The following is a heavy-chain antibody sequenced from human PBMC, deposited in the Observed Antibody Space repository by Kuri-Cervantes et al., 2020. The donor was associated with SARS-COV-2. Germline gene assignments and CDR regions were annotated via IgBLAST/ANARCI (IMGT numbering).Heavy chain of an antibody. CDR2: INHSGST. J-gene: IGHJ5*02. Sequence: GSLRLSCAVYGGSFSGYYWSWIRQPPGKGLEWIGEINHSGSTNYNPSLKSRVTISVDTSKNQFSLKLSSVTAADTAVYYCARGTSNGSGSYPNWFDPWGQGTLVT. D-gene: IGHD3-10*01. CDR3: ARGTSNGSGSYPNWFDP. CDR1: GGSFSGYY. V-gene: IGHV4-34*01.